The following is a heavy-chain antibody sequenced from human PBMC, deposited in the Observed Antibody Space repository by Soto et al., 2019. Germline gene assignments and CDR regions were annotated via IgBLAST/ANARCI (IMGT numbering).Heavy chain of an antibody. J-gene: IGHJ2*01. Sequence: PSETLSLTCTVSGASINNNDYYWSWIRQTPGKGLEWIGYVYYSGATDYIPSLKSRLSMSIDKSQNQFTLKLNSVTAADTATYYCARMSYFYDKWYFDLWGRGTLVTVSS. CDR1: GASINNNDYY. D-gene: IGHD3-22*01. CDR3: ARMSYFYDKWYFDL. V-gene: IGHV4-30-4*01. CDR2: VYYSGAT.